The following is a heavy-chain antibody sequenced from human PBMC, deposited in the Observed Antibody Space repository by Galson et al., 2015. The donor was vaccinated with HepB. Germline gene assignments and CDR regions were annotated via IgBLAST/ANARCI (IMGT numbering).Heavy chain of an antibody. CDR3: AKATFTVVRVLDY. J-gene: IGHJ4*02. CDR1: GFTFSDYA. CDR2: ISGTSGTT. Sequence: SLRLSCAASGFTFSDYAMNWVRQAPGKELQWVAAISGTSGTTYYADSVKGRFTISRDNSRKTLYLQMNSLRAEDTAVYYCAKATFTVVRVLDYWGQGTLVTVSS. D-gene: IGHD4-23*01. V-gene: IGHV3-23*01.